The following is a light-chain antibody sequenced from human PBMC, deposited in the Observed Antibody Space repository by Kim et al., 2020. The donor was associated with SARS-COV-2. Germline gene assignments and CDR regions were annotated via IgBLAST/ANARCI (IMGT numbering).Light chain of an antibody. CDR1: RGISSNS. CDR3: QHDSGSPWT. V-gene: IGKV3-20*01. J-gene: IGKJ4*02. CDR2: GAS. Sequence: PGGTATLSCRARRGISSNSVASYQQTPGQPPRLLFDGASGSASRIADRFSSGGSSTYITLTSSRLDPEYSAVYCWQHDSGSPWTFGGGTKVDIK.